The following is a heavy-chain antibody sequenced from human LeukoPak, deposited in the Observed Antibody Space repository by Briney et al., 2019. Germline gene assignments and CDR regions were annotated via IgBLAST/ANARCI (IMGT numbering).Heavy chain of an antibody. CDR2: ISSSSSYI. J-gene: IGHJ5*02. CDR3: AKAQGDYYYDSSGYYDWFDP. V-gene: IGHV3-21*01. CDR1: GFTFSSYS. Sequence: GGSLRLSCAASGFTFSSYSMNWVRQAPGKGLEWVSSISSSSSYIYYADSVKGRFTISRDNAKNSLYLQMNSLRAEDTAVYYCAKAQGDYYYDSSGYYDWFDPWGQGTLVTVSS. D-gene: IGHD3-22*01.